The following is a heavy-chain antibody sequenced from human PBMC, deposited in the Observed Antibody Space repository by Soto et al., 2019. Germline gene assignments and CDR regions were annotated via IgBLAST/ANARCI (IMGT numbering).Heavy chain of an antibody. CDR1: GVSFSGYY. D-gene: IGHD2-8*02. V-gene: IGHV4-34*01. CDR3: ARDKITGLFDY. Sequence: SETLSLSCAVYGVSFSGYYWSWIRQPPGKGLEWIGEINHSGSTNYNPSLKSRVTISVDTSKNQFSLKLSSVTAADTAVYYCARDKITGLFDYWGQGTLVT. CDR2: INHSGST. J-gene: IGHJ4*02.